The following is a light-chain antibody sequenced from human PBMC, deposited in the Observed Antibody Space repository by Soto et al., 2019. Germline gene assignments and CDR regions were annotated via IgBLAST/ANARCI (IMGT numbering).Light chain of an antibody. CDR2: GAS. J-gene: IGKJ1*01. CDR3: QQYGSSRWT. CDR1: QSVSSTY. Sequence: EIVLTQSPDTLSLFPGERATLSCRASQSVSSTYLAWYQQKLGQAPRLLIFGASSRATGIPDRFSGSGSGTDCTLTISRLEPEDFAVYYCQQYGSSRWTFGQGTKVEIK. V-gene: IGKV3-20*01.